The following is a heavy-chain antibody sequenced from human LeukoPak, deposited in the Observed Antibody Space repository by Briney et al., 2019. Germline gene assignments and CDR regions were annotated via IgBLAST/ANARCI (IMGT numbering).Heavy chain of an antibody. CDR2: ISSSGSTI. J-gene: IGHJ6*02. CDR1: GFTFSSYE. V-gene: IGHV3-48*03. CDR3: ASHVFYDYVWGSYRYPNYYYGMDV. D-gene: IGHD3-16*02. Sequence: PGGSLRLSCAASGFTFSSYEMNWVRQAPGKGLEWVSYISSSGSTIYYADSVKGRFTISRDNAKNSLYLQMNSLRAEDTAVYYCASHVFYDYVWGSYRYPNYYYGMDVWGQGTTVTVSS.